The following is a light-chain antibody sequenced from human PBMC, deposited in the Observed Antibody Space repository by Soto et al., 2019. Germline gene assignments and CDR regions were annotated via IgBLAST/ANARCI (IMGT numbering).Light chain of an antibody. V-gene: IGKV3-20*01. Sequence: PGERATLSCRASQSVSSTYLAWYQQKPGQAPRLLLYGASSRATGIPDRFSGSGSGTDFTLTISRLEPEDFAVYYCQQYGSSPPYTFGQGTKLEIK. CDR2: GAS. CDR1: QSVSSTY. CDR3: QQYGSSPPYT. J-gene: IGKJ2*01.